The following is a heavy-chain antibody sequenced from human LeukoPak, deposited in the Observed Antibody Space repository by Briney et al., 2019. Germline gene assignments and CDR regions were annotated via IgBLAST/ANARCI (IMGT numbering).Heavy chain of an antibody. CDR1: GGSISSYY. J-gene: IGHJ4*02. CDR2: IYYSGCT. Sequence: SETLSLTCTVSGGSISSYYWSWIRQPPGKGLEWIGYIYYSGCTNYNPSLKSRVTISVDTSKNQFSLKLSSVTAADTAVYYCARGPRGSGSYSDYWGQGTLVTVSS. V-gene: IGHV4-59*01. D-gene: IGHD3-10*01. CDR3: ARGPRGSGSYSDY.